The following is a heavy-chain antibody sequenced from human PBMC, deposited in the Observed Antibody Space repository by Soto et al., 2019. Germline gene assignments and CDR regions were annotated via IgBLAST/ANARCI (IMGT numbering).Heavy chain of an antibody. CDR1: GDSVSSNSAA. D-gene: IGHD6-13*01. V-gene: IGHV6-1*01. Sequence: SQTLSLTCAISGDSVSSNSAAWNWVRQSPSRGLEWLGRTYYRSKWNNDYAVSVKRRITINPDTSKNQFSLQLNSVTPEDTAVYYCAREGGASSSWYFDYWGQGTLVTVSS. CDR3: AREGGASSSWYFDY. J-gene: IGHJ4*02. CDR2: TYYRSKWNN.